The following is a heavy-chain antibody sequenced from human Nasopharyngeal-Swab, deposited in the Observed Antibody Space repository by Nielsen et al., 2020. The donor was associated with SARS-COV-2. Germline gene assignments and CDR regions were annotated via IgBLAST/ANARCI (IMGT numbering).Heavy chain of an antibody. CDR3: ARLRSSSWYDPGDFQH. V-gene: IGHV5-51*01. J-gene: IGHJ1*01. CDR1: GYSFTSYW. Sequence: GGSLRLSCKGSGYSFTSYWIGWVRQMPGKGLEWMGIIYPGDSGTRYSPSFQGQVTISADKSISTAYLQWSSLKASDTAMYYCARLRSSSWYDPGDFQHWGQGTLVTVSS. D-gene: IGHD6-13*01. CDR2: IYPGDSGT.